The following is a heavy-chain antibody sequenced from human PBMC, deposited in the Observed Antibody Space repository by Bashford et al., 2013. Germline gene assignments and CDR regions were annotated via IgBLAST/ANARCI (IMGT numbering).Heavy chain of an antibody. CDR2: SNSEGTIT. J-gene: IGHJ6*02. V-gene: IGHV3-74*01. Sequence: VRQAPGKGLVWVSRSNSEGTITRYADSVKGRFTISRDNAKNTLYLQMNSLRAEDTAVYYCVRDPTGWQDSGSYPPDVWGQGTTVTVSS. CDR3: VRDPTGWQDSGSYPPDV. D-gene: IGHD3-10*01.